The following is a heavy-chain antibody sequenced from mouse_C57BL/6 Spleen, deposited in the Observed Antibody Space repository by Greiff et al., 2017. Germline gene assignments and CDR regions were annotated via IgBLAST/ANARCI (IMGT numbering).Heavy chain of an antibody. CDR2: ILPGSGST. V-gene: IGHV1-9*01. Sequence: QVQLQQSGAELMKPGASVKLSCTSTGYTFTGYWIEWVKQRPGHGLAWIGEILPGSGSTNYNEKFKGKATFTADTSSNTAYMQLSRLTTEDSAIYYCARRGTGSSNPFAYWGQGTLVTVSA. D-gene: IGHD2-5*01. J-gene: IGHJ3*01. CDR3: ARRGTGSSNPFAY. CDR1: GYTFTGYW.